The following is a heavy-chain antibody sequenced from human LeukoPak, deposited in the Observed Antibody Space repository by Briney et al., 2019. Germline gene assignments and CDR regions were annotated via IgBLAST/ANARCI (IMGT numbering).Heavy chain of an antibody. CDR2: INHSGST. CDR1: GGSFSGYY. J-gene: IGHJ4*02. CDR3: ARGRPYATETYYYGSGSTKRPPPSRLDY. V-gene: IGHV4-34*01. Sequence: SETLSLTCAVYGGSFSGYYWGWIRQPPGKGLEWIGEINHSGSTNYNPSLKSRVTISVDTSKNQFSLKLSSVTAADTAVYYCARGRPYATETYYYGSGSTKRPPPSRLDYWGQGTLVTVSS. D-gene: IGHD3-10*01.